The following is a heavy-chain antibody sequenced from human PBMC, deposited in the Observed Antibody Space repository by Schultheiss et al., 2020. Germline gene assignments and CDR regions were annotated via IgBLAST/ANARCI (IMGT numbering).Heavy chain of an antibody. V-gene: IGHV1-3*01. CDR1: GYTFTSYA. D-gene: IGHD2-2*02. J-gene: IGHJ6*01. Sequence: ASVKVSCKASGYTFTSYAMHWVRQAPGQRLEWMGWINAGNGNTNYAQKFQGRVTITADKSTSTAYMELSSLRSEDTAVYYCAREADIVVVPAAIPEYYGMDIWQQGTTVTVAA. CDR2: INAGNGNT. CDR3: AREADIVVVPAAIPEYYGMDI.